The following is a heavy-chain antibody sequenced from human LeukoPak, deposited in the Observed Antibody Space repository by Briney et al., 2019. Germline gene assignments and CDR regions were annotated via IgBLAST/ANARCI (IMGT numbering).Heavy chain of an antibody. Sequence: GGSLRLSCAASGFTFSSYDMSWVRQAPEKGMEWVSSLTTDGGSTEYADSVKGRFTISRDNSKNTLYLQMSSLRAEDTALYYCAKSLVRWAFDYWGQGTLVTVSS. CDR2: LTTDGGST. V-gene: IGHV3-23*01. CDR3: AKSLVRWAFDY. D-gene: IGHD2-8*02. CDR1: GFTFSSYD. J-gene: IGHJ4*02.